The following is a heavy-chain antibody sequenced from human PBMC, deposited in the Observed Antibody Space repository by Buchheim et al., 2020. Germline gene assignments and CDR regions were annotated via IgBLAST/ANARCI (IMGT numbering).Heavy chain of an antibody. V-gene: IGHV3-30*18. CDR1: GFTFSSYG. CDR3: AKELTAMVSYYYNGMDV. D-gene: IGHD5-18*01. Sequence: QVQLVESGGGVVQPGRSLRLSCAASGFTFSSYGMHWVRQAPGKGLEWVAVISYDGSNKYYADSVKGRFTISRDNSKNTLYLQMNSLRAEDTAVYYCAKELTAMVSYYYNGMDVWGQGTT. CDR2: ISYDGSNK. J-gene: IGHJ6*02.